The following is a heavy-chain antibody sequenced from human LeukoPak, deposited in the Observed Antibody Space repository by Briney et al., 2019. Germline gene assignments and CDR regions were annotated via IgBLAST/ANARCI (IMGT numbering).Heavy chain of an antibody. CDR3: ARGEMATIGGPDAFDI. D-gene: IGHD5-24*01. Sequence: SETLSLTCTVSGGSISSYYWSWIRQPAGKGLEWIGRIYTSGSTNYNPSLKSRVTISVDTSKNQFSLKLSSVTAADTAVYYCARGEMATIGGPDAFDIWGQGTMVTVSS. V-gene: IGHV4-4*07. J-gene: IGHJ3*02. CDR2: IYTSGST. CDR1: GGSISSYY.